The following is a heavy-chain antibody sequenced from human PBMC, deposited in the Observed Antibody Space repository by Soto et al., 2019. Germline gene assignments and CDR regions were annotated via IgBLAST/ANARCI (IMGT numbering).Heavy chain of an antibody. CDR1: GFTVSSKY. D-gene: IGHD3-22*01. CDR2: IFSGGTT. CDR3: ARDLESSAYFDY. V-gene: IGHV3-53*01. J-gene: IGHJ4*02. Sequence: GGSLRLSCAASGFTVSSKYMSWVRQAPGKGLEWVSVIFSGGTTHYADSVKGRFTISRDNSKNTVYLQMNSLRAEDTAVYYCARDLESSAYFDYWGQGTLVTVSS.